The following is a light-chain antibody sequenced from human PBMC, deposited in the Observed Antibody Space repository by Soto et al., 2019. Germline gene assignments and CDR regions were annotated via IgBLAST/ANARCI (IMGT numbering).Light chain of an antibody. CDR1: GSNIGNNY. Sequence: QSVLTQPPSVSAAPGQKVTISCSGSGSNIGNNYVSWHQLLPGTAPKLLIYDNNERPSGILDRFSASKSGTSSTLVITGLQTEDESDYYCGTWDSSQSAVVFGGGTKVTVL. CDR3: GTWDSSQSAVV. CDR2: DNN. J-gene: IGLJ2*01. V-gene: IGLV1-51*01.